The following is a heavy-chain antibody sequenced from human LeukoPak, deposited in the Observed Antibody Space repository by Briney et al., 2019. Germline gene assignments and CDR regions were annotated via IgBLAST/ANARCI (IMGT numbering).Heavy chain of an antibody. CDR3: ARDRGTSARNWFDP. CDR2: IIPNSGGT. V-gene: IGHV1-2*02. Sequence: ASVKVSCKASGGTFSSYAISWVRQAPGQGLEWMGGIIPNSGGTNYAQKFQGRVTMTWDTSISTAYMELSRLRSDDTAVYYCARDRGTSARNWFDPWGQGTLVTVSS. CDR1: GGTFSSYA. J-gene: IGHJ5*02. D-gene: IGHD1-26*01.